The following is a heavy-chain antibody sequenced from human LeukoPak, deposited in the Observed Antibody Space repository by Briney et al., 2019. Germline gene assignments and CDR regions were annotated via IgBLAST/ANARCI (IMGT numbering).Heavy chain of an antibody. CDR3: ARSIAGRYCSSTSCHRSTNYYYYYYYMDV. D-gene: IGHD2-2*01. CDR1: GGSISSYY. CDR2: IYTSGST. J-gene: IGHJ6*03. Sequence: KPSETLSHTCTVSGGSISSYYWSWIRQPAGKGLEWIGRIYTSGSTNYNPSLKSRVTMSVDTSKNQFSLKLSSVTAANTAVYYCARSIAGRYCSSTSCHRSTNYYYYYYYMDVWGKGTTVTVSS. V-gene: IGHV4-4*07.